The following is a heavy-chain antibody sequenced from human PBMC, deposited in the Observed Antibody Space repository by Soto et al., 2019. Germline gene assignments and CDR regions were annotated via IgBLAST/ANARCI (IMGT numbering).Heavy chain of an antibody. CDR1: GDSISNYY. CDR3: AREARDYVGDGYYYRK. D-gene: IGHD3-3*01. J-gene: IGHJ1*01. Sequence: SETLSLTCTVSGDSISNYYWSWIRQPAGKGLEWIGRIYSSGGTDYNPSLKSRVTVSVDTSKNQFSLRLSSVTAADTAVYYCAREARDYVGDGYYYRKWGQGTLVTVSS. CDR2: IYSSGGT. V-gene: IGHV4-4*07.